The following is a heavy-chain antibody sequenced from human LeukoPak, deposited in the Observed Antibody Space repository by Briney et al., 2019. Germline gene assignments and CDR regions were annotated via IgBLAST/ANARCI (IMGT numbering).Heavy chain of an antibody. CDR3: AKDFGRSAYDRPFDY. CDR2: ISWNSGSI. Sequence: GRSLRLSCAASGFTFDDYAMHWVRQAPGKGLEWVSGISWNSGSIAYADSVKGRFTISRDNAKNSPYLQMNSLRAEDTALYYCAKDFGRSAYDRPFDYWGQGTLVTVSS. CDR1: GFTFDDYA. D-gene: IGHD5-12*01. V-gene: IGHV3-9*01. J-gene: IGHJ4*02.